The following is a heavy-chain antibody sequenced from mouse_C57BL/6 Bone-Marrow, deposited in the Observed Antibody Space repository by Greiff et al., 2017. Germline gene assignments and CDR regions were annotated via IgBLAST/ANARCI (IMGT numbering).Heavy chain of an antibody. CDR1: GYTFTSYW. V-gene: IGHV1-7*01. CDR2: INPSTGYT. CDR3: ARPETSYFDY. Sequence: VQLQQSGAELAKPGASVKMSCKASGYTFTSYWMHWVKQRPGQGLEWIGYINPSTGYTEYNQKFKDKATLTAVKASSTAYMQLSSLTSEDSAVYYCARPETSYFDYWGQGTTLTVSS. J-gene: IGHJ2*01.